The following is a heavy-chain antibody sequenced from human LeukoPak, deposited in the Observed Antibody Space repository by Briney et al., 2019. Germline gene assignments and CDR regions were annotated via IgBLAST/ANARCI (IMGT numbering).Heavy chain of an antibody. CDR3: ARMGSGWYYFDY. CDR1: GGSISSNY. CDR2: IYYSGST. Sequence: SETLSLTCTVSGGSISSNYWSWIRQPPGKGLEWIGYIYYSGSTNYNPSLKSRVTISVDTSKNQFSLKLSSVTAADTAVYYCARMGSGWYYFDYWGQGTLVTVSS. V-gene: IGHV4-59*08. J-gene: IGHJ4*02. D-gene: IGHD6-19*01.